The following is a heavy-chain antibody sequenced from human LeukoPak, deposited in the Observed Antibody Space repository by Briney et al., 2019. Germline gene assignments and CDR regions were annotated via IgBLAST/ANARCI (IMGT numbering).Heavy chain of an antibody. CDR1: GESFSGYY. CDR3: ARGASSGWFDY. V-gene: IGHV4-34*01. Sequence: PSETLSLTCAVYGESFSGYYWSWLRQPPGKGLEWIGEINHSGSTNYNPSLKSRVTISVDTSKNQFSLKLSSVTAADTAVYYCARGASSGWFDYWGQGTLVTVSS. J-gene: IGHJ4*02. CDR2: INHSGST. D-gene: IGHD6-19*01.